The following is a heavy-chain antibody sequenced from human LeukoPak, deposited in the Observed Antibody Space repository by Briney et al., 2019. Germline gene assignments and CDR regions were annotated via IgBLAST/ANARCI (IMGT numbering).Heavy chain of an antibody. CDR1: GGSISSSPYY. CDR3: ARPTTGPATQGYDS. V-gene: IGHV4-39*01. Sequence: PSETLSLTCTVSGGSISSSPYYWAWIRQPPGRGLEWIGSIYYRGNTYHNPSLKSRVTISVDTSKNQFSLSVISVTAAATAVYFCARPTTGPATQGYDSWGQGILVTVAS. D-gene: IGHD1-1*01. J-gene: IGHJ4*02. CDR2: IYYRGNT.